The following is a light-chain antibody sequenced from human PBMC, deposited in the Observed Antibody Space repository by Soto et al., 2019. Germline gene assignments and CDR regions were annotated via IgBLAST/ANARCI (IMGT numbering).Light chain of an antibody. CDR2: AAS. J-gene: IGKJ1*01. V-gene: IGKV1-39*01. CDR1: QSISTY. CDR3: QQSYNTPRT. Sequence: DIQMTQSPSSLSASVGDRVTITCRASQSISTYLNWYHQKPGKAPKLLIYAASSLQSGVPSRFSGSGSGTDFTLTISSLQPEDFATYYCQQSYNTPRTFGQGTKLDIK.